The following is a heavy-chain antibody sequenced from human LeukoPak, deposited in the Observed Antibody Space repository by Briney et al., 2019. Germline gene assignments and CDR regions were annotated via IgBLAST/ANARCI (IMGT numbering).Heavy chain of an antibody. D-gene: IGHD3-10*01. J-gene: IGHJ4*02. CDR3: AKGRAMVRELFGYYFDY. CDR1: GFTFDDYT. Sequence: PGGSLRLSCAASGFTFDDYTMHWVRQAPGKGLEWVSLISWDGGSTYYADSVKGRFTISRDNSKNSLYLQMNSLRTEDTALYYCAKGRAMVRELFGYYFDYWGQGTLVTVSS. CDR2: ISWDGGST. V-gene: IGHV3-43*01.